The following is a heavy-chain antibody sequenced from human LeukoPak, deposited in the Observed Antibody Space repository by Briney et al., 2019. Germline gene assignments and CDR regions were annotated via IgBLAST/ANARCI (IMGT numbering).Heavy chain of an antibody. CDR1: GFTFSSYW. V-gene: IGHV3-74*01. J-gene: IGHJ4*02. Sequence: GGSLRLSCAASGFTFSSYWMHWVRQAPGKGLVWVSRINSDGSSTSYADSVKGRFTISRDNAKNTLYLQMNGLRAEDTAVYYCARINYYDSSGFDYWGQGTLVTVSS. D-gene: IGHD3-22*01. CDR3: ARINYYDSSGFDY. CDR2: INSDGSST.